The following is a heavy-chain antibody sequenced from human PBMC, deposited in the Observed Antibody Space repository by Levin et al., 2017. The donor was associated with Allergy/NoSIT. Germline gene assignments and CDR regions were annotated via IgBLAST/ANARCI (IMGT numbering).Heavy chain of an antibody. V-gene: IGHV4-30-2*01. CDR2: IYYSGST. CDR3: ARGPYDSSKQVGAEFDY. CDR1: GASLSGFS. J-gene: IGHJ4*02. D-gene: IGHD3-22*01. Sequence: PSQTLSLTCAVSGASLSGFSWSWIRPPPGKALEWIGYIYYSGSTHYNSSLESRVTISVDRSKGQFSLNLRSLTAADTAVYYCARGPYDSSKQVGAEFDYWGQGTPVTVSS.